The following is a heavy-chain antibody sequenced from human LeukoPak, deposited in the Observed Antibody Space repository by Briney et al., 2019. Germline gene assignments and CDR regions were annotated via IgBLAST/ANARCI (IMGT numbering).Heavy chain of an antibody. J-gene: IGHJ4*02. D-gene: IGHD5-18*01. Sequence: SETLSLTCAVYGGSFSGYYWSWIRQPPGKGLEWIGEINHSGSTNYNPSLKSRVTISVDTSKNQFSLKLSSVTAADTAVYYCARRDTATGLDWGQGTLVTVSS. CDR2: INHSGST. CDR1: GGSFSGYY. V-gene: IGHV4-34*01. CDR3: ARRDTATGLD.